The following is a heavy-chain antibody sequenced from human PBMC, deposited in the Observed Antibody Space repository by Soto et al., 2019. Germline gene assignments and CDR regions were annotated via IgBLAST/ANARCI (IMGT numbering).Heavy chain of an antibody. V-gene: IGHV3-7*03. D-gene: IGHD1-7*01. J-gene: IGHJ6*02. Sequence: EVQLVESGGGLVQPGGSLRLSCAASGFTFSSYWMSWVRQAPGKGLEWVANIKQDGSEKYYVDSVKGRFTISRDNAKNSLYLQMNGLRAEETAVYYCAREPRGVTGTRNYGMDVRGQGTTVTVSS. CDR3: AREPRGVTGTRNYGMDV. CDR1: GFTFSSYW. CDR2: IKQDGSEK.